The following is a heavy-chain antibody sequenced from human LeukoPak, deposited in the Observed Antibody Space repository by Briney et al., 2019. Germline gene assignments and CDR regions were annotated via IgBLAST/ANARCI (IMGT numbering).Heavy chain of an antibody. CDR3: ARGVDIVVVPAAIGGGNWFDP. CDR2: MNPNSGNT. J-gene: IGHJ5*02. V-gene: IGHV1-8*02. D-gene: IGHD2-2*01. Sequence: ASVKVSCKASGGTFSNHAVSWVRQATGQGLEWMGWMNPNSGNTGYAQKFQGRVTMTRNTSISTAYMELSSLRSEDTAVYYCARGVDIVVVPAAIGGGNWFDPWGQGTLVTVSS. CDR1: GGTFSNHA.